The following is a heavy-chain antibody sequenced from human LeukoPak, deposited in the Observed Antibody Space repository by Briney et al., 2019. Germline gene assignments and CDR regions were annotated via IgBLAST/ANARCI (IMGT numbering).Heavy chain of an antibody. D-gene: IGHD5-24*01. V-gene: IGHV3-30*04. CDR3: LSEALMGSYNSIDD. CDR1: GFPLGPCA. J-gene: IGHJ4*02. CDR2: ILSDGSIQ. Sequence: GGSLRLSCGPCGFPLGPCAMLCLRQAPGKGLEWVAVILSDGSIQNSADSVRGRFIISRDNSKNTLFLQMNRLRTEDTDVYYCLSEALMGSYNSIDDRGQGTLVTVSS.